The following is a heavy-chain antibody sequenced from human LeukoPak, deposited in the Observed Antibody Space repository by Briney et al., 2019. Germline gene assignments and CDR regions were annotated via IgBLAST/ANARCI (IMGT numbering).Heavy chain of an antibody. CDR2: FIPILDTA. Sequence: SVKVSCKASGVTFSDYALNWVRQAPGQGLEWMGVFIPILDTANSTQKFQGRLTITADISTNTVYMELSSLRFDDTAVYFCAGIPVFGVVLHQEPVWGKGTTVTVSS. CDR3: AGIPVFGVVLHQEPV. V-gene: IGHV1-69*10. D-gene: IGHD3-3*01. J-gene: IGHJ6*04. CDR1: GVTFSDYA.